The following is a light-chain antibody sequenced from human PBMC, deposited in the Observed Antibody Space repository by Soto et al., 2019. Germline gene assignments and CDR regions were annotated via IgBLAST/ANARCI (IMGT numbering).Light chain of an antibody. CDR2: DVS. V-gene: IGLV2-11*01. CDR1: SSDVGGYNY. J-gene: IGLJ3*02. CDR3: CSYAGSYTLKV. Sequence: QSALTQPRSVSGSPGQSVNISCTGTSSDVGGYNYVSWYQQHPGKAPKLMIYDVSKRPSGVPDRFSGSKSGNTASLTISGLQAEDEADYYCCSYAGSYTLKVFGGGTKVTVL.